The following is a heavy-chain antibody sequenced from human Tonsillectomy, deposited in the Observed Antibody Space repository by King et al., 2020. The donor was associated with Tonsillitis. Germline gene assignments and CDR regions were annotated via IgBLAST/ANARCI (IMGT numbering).Heavy chain of an antibody. Sequence: VQLVESGGGVVRPGGSLRLSCAASGFSFDDSGMSWVRQAPGKGLEWVSGINWKGGSTGYADSLKGRFTISRDNATNSLYMQMNSLRAEDTALYYCARDRTSGSYRVFNSWGQGTLVTVSS. D-gene: IGHD3-10*01. CDR3: ARDRTSGSYRVFNS. CDR2: INWKGGST. CDR1: GFSFDDSG. J-gene: IGHJ4*02. V-gene: IGHV3-20*04.